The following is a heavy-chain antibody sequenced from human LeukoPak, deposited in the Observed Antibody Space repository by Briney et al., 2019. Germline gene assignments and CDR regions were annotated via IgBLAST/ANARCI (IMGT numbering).Heavy chain of an antibody. CDR3: ARDHKGRRRDYYDGSGPEYYFDY. J-gene: IGHJ4*02. Sequence: GASVKVSCKSSGYTFTGYYMHWVRQAPGQGLEWMGWMNPNSGNTGYAQKFQGRVTMTRNTSISTAYMELRSLRSDDTAVYYCARDHKGRRRDYYDGSGPEYYFDYWGQGTLVTVSS. CDR1: GYTFTGYY. V-gene: IGHV1-8*02. D-gene: IGHD3-22*01. CDR2: MNPNSGNT.